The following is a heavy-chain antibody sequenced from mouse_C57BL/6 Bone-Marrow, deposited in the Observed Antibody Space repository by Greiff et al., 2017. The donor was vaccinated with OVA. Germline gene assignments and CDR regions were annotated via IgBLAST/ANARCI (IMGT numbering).Heavy chain of an antibody. CDR1: GYTFTSYW. Sequence: QVQLQQPGAELVKPGASVKLSCKASGYTFTSYWMQWVNQRPGQGLEWIGAIDPSDSYPNYNQKFKGKATLTVDTYSSTAYMQLSSLTSADSAVYYCARSTNLAMDYWGQGTSVTVSS. D-gene: IGHD1-3*01. CDR3: ARSTNLAMDY. CDR2: IDPSDSYP. J-gene: IGHJ4*01. V-gene: IGHV1-50*01.